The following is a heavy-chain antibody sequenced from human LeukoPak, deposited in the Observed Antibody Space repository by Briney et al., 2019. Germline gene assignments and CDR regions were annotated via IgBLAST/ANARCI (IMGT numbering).Heavy chain of an antibody. J-gene: IGHJ6*02. V-gene: IGHV4-39*01. CDR1: GRSISSSNYH. CDR2: IYYSGST. D-gene: IGHD6-19*01. Sequence: SETLSLTCSVSGRSISSSNYHWGWIRQPPGKGLEWFGRIYYSGSTYHNPSLKSRLPISLYLSKNQFSLKLSSVPAADTAVYYCASSVAVSPSGYYGMDVWGQGTTVTVSS. CDR3: ASSVAVSPSGYYGMDV.